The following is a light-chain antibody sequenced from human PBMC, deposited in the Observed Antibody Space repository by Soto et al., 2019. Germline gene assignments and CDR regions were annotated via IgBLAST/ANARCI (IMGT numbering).Light chain of an antibody. V-gene: IGLV2-8*01. CDR3: SSSAGGYTWV. Sequence: QSVLTQPPSASGSPGQSVTISCTGTSSDVGGSNFVSWYQQHPGKAPKLMIYEVSKRPSGVPARFSGSKSGNTASLTVSGLQAEDEADYYCSSSAGGYTWVFGRGTKLTVL. CDR1: SSDVGGSNF. J-gene: IGLJ3*02. CDR2: EVS.